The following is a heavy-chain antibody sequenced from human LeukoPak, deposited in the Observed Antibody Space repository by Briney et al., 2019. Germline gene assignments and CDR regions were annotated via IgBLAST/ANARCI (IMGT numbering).Heavy chain of an antibody. CDR2: IDTDGSST. J-gene: IGHJ3*02. Sequence: PGGSLRLSCAASGFTFSSYWINWVRQAPGKGLVWVTRIDTDGSSTTYADSVKGRFTISRDNAKNMLYLQMNTLRAEDTAVYYCARGLTIFGVVNDGLDIWGQGTKVTVSS. V-gene: IGHV3-74*01. CDR3: ARGLTIFGVVNDGLDI. D-gene: IGHD3-3*01. CDR1: GFTFSSYW.